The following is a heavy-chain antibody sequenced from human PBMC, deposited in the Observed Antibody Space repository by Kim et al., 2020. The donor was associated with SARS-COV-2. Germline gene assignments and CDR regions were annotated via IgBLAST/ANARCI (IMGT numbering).Heavy chain of an antibody. CDR1: GFTFSSYW. CDR2: IKQDGSEK. CDR3: ARDQSRITIFGVVINYYSMDF. Sequence: GGSLRLSCAASGFTFSSYWMSWVRQAPGKGLEWVANIKQDGSEKYYVDSVKGRFTISRDNAKNSLYLQMNSLRAEDTAVYYCARDQSRITIFGVVINYYSMDFWGKGTTVIVSS. J-gene: IGHJ6*03. D-gene: IGHD3-3*01. V-gene: IGHV3-7*01.